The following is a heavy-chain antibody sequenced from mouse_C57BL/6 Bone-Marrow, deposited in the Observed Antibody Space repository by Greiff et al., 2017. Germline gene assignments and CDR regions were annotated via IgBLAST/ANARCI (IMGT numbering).Heavy chain of an antibody. CDR3: ARSPSDTNFDY. D-gene: IGHD1-1*01. J-gene: IGHJ2*01. V-gene: IGHV1-82*01. CDR1: GYAFSSSW. Sequence: VKLMESGPELVKPGASVKISCKASGYAFSSSWMNWVKQRPGKGLEWIGRIYPGDGDTNYNGKFKGKATLTADKSSSTAYMHLSSLSSEDSAVYFCARSPSDTNFDYWGQGTTLTVSS. CDR2: IYPGDGDT.